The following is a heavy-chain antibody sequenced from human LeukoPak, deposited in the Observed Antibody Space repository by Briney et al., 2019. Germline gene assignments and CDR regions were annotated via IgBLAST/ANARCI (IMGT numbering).Heavy chain of an antibody. D-gene: IGHD1-26*01. V-gene: IGHV3-53*01. CDR2: IYRGGRT. CDR1: GFTVINNY. J-gene: IGHJ1*01. CDR3: AMGATGEYLQY. Sequence: GGSLRLSCAASGFTVINNYMTWVRQAPGKGLEWVSVIYRGGRTYYAAFVKGRFPISRDSSKNTLYLQMDSLRTEDTAVYYCAMGATGEYLQYWGQGTLVTVSS.